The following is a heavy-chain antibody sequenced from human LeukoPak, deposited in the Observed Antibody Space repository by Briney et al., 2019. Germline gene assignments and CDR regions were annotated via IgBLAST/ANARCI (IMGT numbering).Heavy chain of an antibody. V-gene: IGHV3-21*01. D-gene: IGHD6-13*01. J-gene: IGHJ4*02. Sequence: GGSLRLSCAASGFTFSSYSMNWVCQAPGKGLEWVSSISSSSSYIYYADSVKGRFTISRDNAKNSLYLQMNSLRAEDTAVYYCARFIAAAGNDYWGQGTLVTVSS. CDR2: ISSSSSYI. CDR1: GFTFSSYS. CDR3: ARFIAAAGNDY.